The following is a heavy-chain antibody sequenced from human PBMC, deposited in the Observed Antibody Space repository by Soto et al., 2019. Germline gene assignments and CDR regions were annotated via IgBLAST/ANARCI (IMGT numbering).Heavy chain of an antibody. V-gene: IGHV4-34*01. CDR2: INHSGST. Sequence: PSETLSLTCAVYGGSFSGYYWSWIRQPPGKGLEWIGEINHSGSTNYNPSLKSRVTISVDTSKNQFSLKLSSLTAADTAVYYCARALRWRGLQLPIPYCGYWGQGTLGTVSS. D-gene: IGHD5-12*01. CDR3: ARALRWRGLQLPIPYCGY. CDR1: GGSFSGYY. J-gene: IGHJ4*02.